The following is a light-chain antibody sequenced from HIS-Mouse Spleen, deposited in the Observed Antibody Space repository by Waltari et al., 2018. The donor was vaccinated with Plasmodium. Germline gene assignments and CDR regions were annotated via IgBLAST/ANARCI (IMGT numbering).Light chain of an antibody. CDR3: YSTDSSGNHRV. CDR2: EDS. CDR1: ALPKTS. J-gene: IGLJ3*02. V-gene: IGLV3-10*01. Sequence: SYELTQPPSVSVSPGQTARITCPGEALPKTSAYWYQQKSGPAPVLVIYEDSKRPPGIPERFSGSSSGTMATLTISGAQVEDEADYYCYSTDSSGNHRVFGGGTKLTVL.